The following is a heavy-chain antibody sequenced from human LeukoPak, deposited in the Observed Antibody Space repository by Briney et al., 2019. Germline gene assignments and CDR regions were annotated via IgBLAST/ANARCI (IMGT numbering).Heavy chain of an antibody. CDR1: GFTFSAYA. V-gene: IGHV3-48*04. CDR2: ISYNSDTT. Sequence: GGSLRLSCAASGFTFSAYAMNWVRQTPEKGLERVSYISYNSDTTHYADSVKGRFTISRDNAKNSVYLQMNSLRVEDTAVYYCTRSGDGAFDNWGPGTMVTVS. D-gene: IGHD3-10*01. CDR3: TRSGDGAFDN. J-gene: IGHJ3*02.